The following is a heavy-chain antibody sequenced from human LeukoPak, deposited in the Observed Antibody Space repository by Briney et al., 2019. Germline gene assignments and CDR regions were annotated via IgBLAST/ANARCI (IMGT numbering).Heavy chain of an antibody. CDR3: ASPIGYGDYFSPPGY. J-gene: IGHJ4*02. CDR1: GCTFTSYG. CDR2: ISAYNGNT. Sequence: ASVKVSCKASGCTFTSYGISWVRQAPGQGLEWMGWISAYNGNTNYAQKLQGRVTMTTDTSTSTAYMELRSLRSDDTAVYYCASPIGYGDYFSPPGYWGQGTLVTVSS. V-gene: IGHV1-18*01. D-gene: IGHD4-17*01.